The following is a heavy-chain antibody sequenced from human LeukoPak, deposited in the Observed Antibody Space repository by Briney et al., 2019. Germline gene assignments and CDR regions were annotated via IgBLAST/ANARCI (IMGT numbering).Heavy chain of an antibody. D-gene: IGHD1-26*01. CDR3: ARGLRSYGFDSYYYYYYMDV. J-gene: IGHJ6*03. Sequence: KPGGSLRLSCAASGFTFSDYYMSWIRQAPGKGLEWISYISNSGNTIYYADSVKGRFTISRDNAKNSLYLQMNSLRAEDTAVYYCARGLRSYGFDSYYYYYYMDVWGKGTTVTVSS. CDR2: ISNSGNTI. CDR1: GFTFSDYY. V-gene: IGHV3-11*04.